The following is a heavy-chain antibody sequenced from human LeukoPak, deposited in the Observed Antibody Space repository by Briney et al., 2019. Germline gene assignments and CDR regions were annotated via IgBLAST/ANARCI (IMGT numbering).Heavy chain of an antibody. V-gene: IGHV4-39*01. CDR3: ERLFDC. CDR2: IFYSGNT. Sequence: PSETLSLTCTVSGGSISGSTYYWGWVRQPPGKGLEWIGKIFYSGNTYYSPSLQSRVTMSADKSKNQFSLRLSSVTAADTALYYCERLFDCWGQGIQVTVSS. CDR1: GGSISGSTYY. J-gene: IGHJ4*02.